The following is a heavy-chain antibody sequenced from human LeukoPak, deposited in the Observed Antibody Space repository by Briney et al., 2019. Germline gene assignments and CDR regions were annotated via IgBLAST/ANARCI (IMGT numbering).Heavy chain of an antibody. D-gene: IGHD5-24*01. CDR3: ARDRATATTNNPNWFDP. Sequence: PSQTLSLTCTVSGGSISSGSYYWSWIRQPAGKGLEWIGRIYTSGSTNYNPSLKSRVTISVDTSKNQFSLKLSSVTAADTAVYYCARDRATATTNNPNWFDPWGQGTLVTVSS. V-gene: IGHV4-61*02. J-gene: IGHJ5*02. CDR2: IYTSGST. CDR1: GGSISSGSYY.